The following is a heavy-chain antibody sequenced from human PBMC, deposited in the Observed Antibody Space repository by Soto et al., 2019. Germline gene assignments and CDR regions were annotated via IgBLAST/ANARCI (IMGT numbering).Heavy chain of an antibody. CDR1: GYTFTRYG. J-gene: IGHJ3*02. V-gene: IGHV1-18*01. D-gene: IGHD1-26*01. CDR2: ISAYNGNT. CDR3: ARSTDVGDSFHI. Sequence: ASVKVSCKASGYTFTRYGISWVRQAPGHGLEWMGWISAYNGNTHYAQKLQGRVTMTTDTSTSTAYMELRSLRSDDTALYYCARSTDVGDSFHIWGQGTMVTVS.